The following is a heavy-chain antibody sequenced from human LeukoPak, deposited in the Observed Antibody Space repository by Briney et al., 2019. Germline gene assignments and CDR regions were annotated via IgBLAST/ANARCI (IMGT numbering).Heavy chain of an antibody. V-gene: IGHV3-21*01. Sequence: PGGSVRLSCAASGFTFSNFNMSWVRQAPGKGLEWLSSINYSSHYIYDGDTMKGRFTSSRRNAKNSLYLHMNSLRADDTAVYYCARDFGSSYTSPFPFWGRGTLVTVSS. D-gene: IGHD2-2*02. CDR3: ARDFGSSYTSPFPF. CDR2: INYSSHYI. CDR1: GFTFSNFN. J-gene: IGHJ4*02.